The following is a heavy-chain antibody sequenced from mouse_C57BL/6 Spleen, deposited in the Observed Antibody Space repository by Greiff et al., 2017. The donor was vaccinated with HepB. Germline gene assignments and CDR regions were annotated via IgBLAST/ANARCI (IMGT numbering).Heavy chain of an antibody. CDR3: ARDYYGSSYGAMDY. V-gene: IGHV1-19*01. Sequence: VHVKQSGPVLVKPGASVKMSCKASGYTFTDYYMNWVKQSHGKSLEWIGVINPYNGGTSYNQKFKGKATLTVDKSSSTAYMELNSLTSEDSAVYYCARDYYGSSYGAMDYWGQVTSVTVSS. CDR1: GYTFTDYY. D-gene: IGHD1-1*01. CDR2: INPYNGGT. J-gene: IGHJ4*01.